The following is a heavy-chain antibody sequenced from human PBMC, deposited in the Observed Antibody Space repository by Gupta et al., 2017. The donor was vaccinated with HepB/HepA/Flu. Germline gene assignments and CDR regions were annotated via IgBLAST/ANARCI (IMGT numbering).Heavy chain of an antibody. Sequence: SYYWGWIRQPPGKGLEWIGSIYYSGSTYYNPSLKSRVTISVDTSKNQFSLKLSAGTAADTAVYYCARGRGPFGVVGPNANVLQDAFDIGGQGTMVTVYS. D-gene: IGHD3-3*01. V-gene: IGHV4-39*01. J-gene: IGHJ3*02. CDR2: IYYSGST. CDR3: ARGRGPFGVVGPNANVLQDAFDI. CDR1: SYY.